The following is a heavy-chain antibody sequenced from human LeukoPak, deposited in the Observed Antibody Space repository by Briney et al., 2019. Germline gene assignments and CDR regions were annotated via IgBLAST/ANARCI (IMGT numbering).Heavy chain of an antibody. CDR3: PRDDFEAWFDP. Sequence: SETLSLTCGVSGYSISTGYYWGWIRQPPGKGLEWIGIIYHSGRTYYNPSLNSRVTISIDTSKNQFSLKLSSVTAADTAVYYCPRDDFEAWFDPWGQGTLVTVSS. V-gene: IGHV4-38-2*02. J-gene: IGHJ5*02. CDR1: GYSISTGYY. CDR2: IYHSGRT. D-gene: IGHD2/OR15-2a*01.